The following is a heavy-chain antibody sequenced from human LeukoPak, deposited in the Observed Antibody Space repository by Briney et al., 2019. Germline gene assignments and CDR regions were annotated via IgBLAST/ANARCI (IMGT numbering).Heavy chain of an antibody. Sequence: GASVTVSCTASGGTFSSYAISWVRQAPGQGLEWMGGIIPIFGTANYAQKFQGRVTITADESTSTAYMELSSLRSEDTAVYYCARNSGYSGYDYEDYFDYWGQGTLVTVSS. D-gene: IGHD5-12*01. CDR2: IIPIFGTA. CDR1: GGTFSSYA. CDR3: ARNSGYSGYDYEDYFDY. V-gene: IGHV1-69*13. J-gene: IGHJ4*02.